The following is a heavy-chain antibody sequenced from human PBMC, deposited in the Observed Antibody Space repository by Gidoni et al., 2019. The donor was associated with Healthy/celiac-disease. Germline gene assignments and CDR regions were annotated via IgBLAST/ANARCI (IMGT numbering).Heavy chain of an antibody. D-gene: IGHD1-26*01. Sequence: VQLVESGGGLVKPGGSLRLSCAASGFIFSNAWMSWVRKAPGKWLEWVGRIKSKTDGGTTDYAAPVKGRFTISRDDSKNTLYLQMNSLKTEDKDVYYCTTDPLGWELLGGEGYWGQGTLVTVSS. CDR1: GFIFSNAW. V-gene: IGHV3-15*01. J-gene: IGHJ4*02. CDR3: TTDPLGWELLGGEGY. CDR2: IKSKTDGGTT.